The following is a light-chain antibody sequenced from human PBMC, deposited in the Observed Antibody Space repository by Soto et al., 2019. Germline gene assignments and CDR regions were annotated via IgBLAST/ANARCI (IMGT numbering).Light chain of an antibody. V-gene: IGKV1-8*01. CDR2: AAS. CDR3: QQYYSYPLIT. CDR1: QGISSY. J-gene: IGKJ5*01. Sequence: AIRMTQSPSSFSASTGDRVTITCLVSQGISSYLAWYQQKPGKAPKLLIYAASTLQSGVPSRFSGSGSGTDFTLTISCLQSEDFATYYCQQYYSYPLITFGQGTRLEIK.